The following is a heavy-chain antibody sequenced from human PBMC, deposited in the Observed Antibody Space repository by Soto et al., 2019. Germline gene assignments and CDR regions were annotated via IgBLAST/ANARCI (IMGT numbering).Heavy chain of an antibody. J-gene: IGHJ4*02. CDR3: ARDLENSSGWYYGPNNFDY. CDR1: GYTFTSYG. Sequence: QVQLVQSGAEVKKPGASVKVSCKASGYTFTSYGISWVRQAPGQGLEWMGWISAYNGNTNYAQKLQGRVTMTTDTSTSTAYMEPRSLRSDDTAVYYCARDLENSSGWYYGPNNFDYWGQGTLVTVSS. D-gene: IGHD6-19*01. CDR2: ISAYNGNT. V-gene: IGHV1-18*01.